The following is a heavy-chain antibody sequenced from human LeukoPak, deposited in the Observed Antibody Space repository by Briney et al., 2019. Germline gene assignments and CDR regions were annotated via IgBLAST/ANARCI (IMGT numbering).Heavy chain of an antibody. Sequence: SQTLSLICAISGDSVSSNSAAWNWIRQSPSRGLEWLGRTYYRSKWYNDYAVPVKSRITINPDTSKNQFSLQLNSVTPEDTAVYYCARNPKYSSSPPAGMDVWGQGTTVTVSS. D-gene: IGHD6-13*01. CDR2: TYYRSKWYN. V-gene: IGHV6-1*01. J-gene: IGHJ6*02. CDR3: ARNPKYSSSPPAGMDV. CDR1: GDSVSSNSAA.